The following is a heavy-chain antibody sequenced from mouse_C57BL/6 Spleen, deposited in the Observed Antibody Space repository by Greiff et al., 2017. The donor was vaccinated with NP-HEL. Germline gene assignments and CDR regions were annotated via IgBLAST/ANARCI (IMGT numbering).Heavy chain of an antibody. J-gene: IGHJ1*03. V-gene: IGHV1-72*01. CDR2: IDPNSGGT. CDR3: ASEIYYYGPRGGYFDV. CDR1: GYTFTSYW. Sequence: QVQLKQPGAELVKPGASVKLSCKASGYTFTSYWMHWVKQRPGRGLAWIGRIDPNSGGTTYNEKFKSKAPLTVAKPSSTAYMQLSSLTSEDSAVYYCASEIYYYGPRGGYFDVWGTGTTVTVSS. D-gene: IGHD1-1*01.